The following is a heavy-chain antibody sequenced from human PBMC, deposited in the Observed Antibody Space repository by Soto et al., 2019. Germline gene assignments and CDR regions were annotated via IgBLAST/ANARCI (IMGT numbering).Heavy chain of an antibody. D-gene: IGHD2-2*01. CDR2: IIPIFGTA. CDR3: ARCSTSRDYYYYYGMDV. Sequence: QVVQSGPEVKKPETSVKVPCKTSGFTFSNSAVQWVRQARGQRLEWIGWIIPIFGTANYAQKFQGRVTITADESTSTAYMELSSLRSEDTAVYYCARCSTSRDYYYYYGMDVWGQGTTVTVSS. CDR1: GFTFSNSA. V-gene: IGHV1-69*01. J-gene: IGHJ6*02.